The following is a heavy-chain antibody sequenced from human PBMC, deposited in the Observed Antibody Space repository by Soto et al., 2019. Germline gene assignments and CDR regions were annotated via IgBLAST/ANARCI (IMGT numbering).Heavy chain of an antibody. J-gene: IGHJ4*02. CDR2: ISYDGSNK. CDR1: GFTFSSYA. V-gene: IGHV3-30-3*01. Sequence: GGSLRLSCAASGFTFSSYAMHWVRQAPGKGLEWVAVISYDGSNKYYADSVKGRFTISRDNSKNTLYLQMNSLRAEDTAVYYCASWKKRNFDYWGQGTLVTVSS. CDR3: ASWKKRNFDY. D-gene: IGHD1-1*01.